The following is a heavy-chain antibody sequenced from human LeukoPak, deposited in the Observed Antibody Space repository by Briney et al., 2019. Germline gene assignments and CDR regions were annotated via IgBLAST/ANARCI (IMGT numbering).Heavy chain of an antibody. J-gene: IGHJ4*02. CDR1: GFTFTSYW. Sequence: GGSLGLFCAASGFTFTSYWMSWVRQAPGKGLEWVANIKQDGSEKYYVDSVKGRFTISRDNAKNSLYLQMNSLRAEDTAIYYCARGGYSRDYWGQGTLVTVSS. V-gene: IGHV3-7*03. D-gene: IGHD6-13*01. CDR3: ARGGYSRDY. CDR2: IKQDGSEK.